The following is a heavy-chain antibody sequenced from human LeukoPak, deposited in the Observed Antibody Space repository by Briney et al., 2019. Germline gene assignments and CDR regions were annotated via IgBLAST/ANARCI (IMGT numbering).Heavy chain of an antibody. CDR2: IYTSGST. D-gene: IGHD2-15*01. Sequence: PSETLSLTCTVSGGSIRRYYWSWIRQPPGKGLEWIGYIYTSGSTNYNPSLKSRVTISVDTSKNQFSLKLSSVTAADTAVYYCARRGRDCPSDYWGQGTLVTVSS. CDR1: GGSIRRYY. J-gene: IGHJ4*02. CDR3: ARRGRDCPSDY. V-gene: IGHV4-4*09.